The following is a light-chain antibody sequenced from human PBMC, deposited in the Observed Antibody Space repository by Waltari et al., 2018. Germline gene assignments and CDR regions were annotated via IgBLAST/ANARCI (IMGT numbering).Light chain of an antibody. V-gene: IGKV4-1*01. Sequence: DIVMTQSPDSLAVFLGERATINCKSSQTVLYSANNKNYLTWYQHKPGQPPKLLISWDSIRGSGVPDRVTGSGSGTDFTLTISSLQAEDVAVYYCQQHYTTPWTFGQGTKVEIK. J-gene: IGKJ1*01. CDR2: WDS. CDR1: QTVLYSANNKNY. CDR3: QQHYTTPWT.